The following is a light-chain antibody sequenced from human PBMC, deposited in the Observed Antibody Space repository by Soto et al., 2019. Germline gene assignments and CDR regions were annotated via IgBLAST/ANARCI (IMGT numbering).Light chain of an antibody. CDR2: AAS. J-gene: IGKJ3*01. CDR3: QQSYSTPFT. V-gene: IGKV1-39*01. Sequence: DIQMTQSPSSLSASVGDRVTITCRASQSISTYLNWYEQKPGKAPTLLIFAASSVQSGVPSSFSGSGSGTDFTVTISSLQPDDFATYYCQQSYSTPFTFGPGTKVDI. CDR1: QSISTY.